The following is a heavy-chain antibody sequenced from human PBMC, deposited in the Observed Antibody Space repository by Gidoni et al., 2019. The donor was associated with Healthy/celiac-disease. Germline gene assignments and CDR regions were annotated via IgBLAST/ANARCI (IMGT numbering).Heavy chain of an antibody. D-gene: IGHD2-21*01. J-gene: IGHJ3*02. CDR1: GFPFDTYA. CDR3: AQDTAPALFVDEAFDI. Sequence: RLVESVRGLVQPCRFLRLSCPASGFPFDTYAMHWVRQATGKGLEWVSGSSWNSGSRGDTDSGKGRFTIFRDNAKNALYLKMNSLRAEDTALYDCAQDTAPALFVDEAFDIWGKGKMVTVSS. CDR2: SSWNSGSR. V-gene: IGHV3-9*01.